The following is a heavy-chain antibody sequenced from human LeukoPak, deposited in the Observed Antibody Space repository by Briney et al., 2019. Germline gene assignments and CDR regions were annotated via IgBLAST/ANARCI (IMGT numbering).Heavy chain of an antibody. J-gene: IGHJ6*02. Sequence: GASVKVSCTASGYTFTSYDFNWLRQATGQGPEWMGWMNPNSGATGYSQKFQGRVTITRDTSASTAYMELSSLRSEDTAVYYCARDSERFLEWLLYRYSPYYYYYGMDVWGQGTTVTVSS. CDR2: MNPNSGAT. CDR1: GYTFTSYD. D-gene: IGHD3-3*01. CDR3: ARDSERFLEWLLYRYSPYYYYYGMDV. V-gene: IGHV1-8*01.